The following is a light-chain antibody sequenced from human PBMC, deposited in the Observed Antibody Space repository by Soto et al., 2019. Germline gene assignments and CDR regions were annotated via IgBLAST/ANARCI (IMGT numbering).Light chain of an antibody. CDR1: QSISIY. Sequence: DIQMTQSPSSLSASVGDRVTITCRASQSISIYLNWYQQKPGKAPNLLIYTASTLQTGVPSRFTGSGSGTDFTLTVTNMQPEDFATYYCQQSHRTPYTFGQGTKVEIK. CDR3: QQSHRTPYT. V-gene: IGKV1-39*01. CDR2: TAS. J-gene: IGKJ2*01.